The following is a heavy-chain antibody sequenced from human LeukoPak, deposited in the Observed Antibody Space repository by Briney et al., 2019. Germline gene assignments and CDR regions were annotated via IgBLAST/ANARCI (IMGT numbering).Heavy chain of an antibody. CDR2: IKEYGSEK. Sequence: GGSLRLSXVGSGFTFSSYWMSWVRQAPGKGLEWVANIKEYGSEKYYVDSVKGRFTASRDDAKNSLYLQMTSLRAEDTAVYYCARHLVEGYTRKWFDLWGQGTLVTVSS. CDR1: GFTFSSYW. D-gene: IGHD5-12*01. J-gene: IGHJ5*02. CDR3: ARHLVEGYTRKWFDL. V-gene: IGHV3-7*01.